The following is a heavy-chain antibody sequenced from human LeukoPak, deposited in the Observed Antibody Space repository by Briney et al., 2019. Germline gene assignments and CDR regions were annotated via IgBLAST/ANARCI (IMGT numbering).Heavy chain of an antibody. CDR2: ILGSGVTT. CDR1: GFTFSNYA. CDR3: AKWGDYDVLTGYYVPDY. J-gene: IGHJ4*02. V-gene: IGHV3-23*01. Sequence: GASLRLSCAASGFTFSNYAMSWVRQAPGKGLEWVSAILGSGVTTYYADSVKGRFTVSRDNSKSSLYLQMNTLRAEDTPLNYCAKWGDYDVLTGYYVPDYWGQGTLVTVSS. D-gene: IGHD3-9*01.